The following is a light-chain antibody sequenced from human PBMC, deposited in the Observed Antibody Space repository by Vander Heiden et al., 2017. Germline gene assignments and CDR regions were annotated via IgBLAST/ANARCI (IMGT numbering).Light chain of an antibody. CDR1: QSVSSY. Sequence: EIVLTQSLATLSLSPGEGATLSCRASQSVSSYLAWYQHKPGQAPRLLIYEASNRATGIPGRFSGTGSGTDFTLTISSLEPEDSAVYYCQHRSGWLPGTFGPGTKVEIK. CDR2: EAS. CDR3: QHRSGWLPGT. V-gene: IGKV3-11*01. J-gene: IGKJ1*01.